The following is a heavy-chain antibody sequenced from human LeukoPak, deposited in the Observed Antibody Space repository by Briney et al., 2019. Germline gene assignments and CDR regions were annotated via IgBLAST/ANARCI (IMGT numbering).Heavy chain of an antibody. CDR3: ARARWHSGYDPLWFDY. CDR2: IYSGGSI. Sequence: PGGSLRLSCAASGFSVSSNYMSWVRQAPGKGLEWVSIIYSGGSIYYADSVKGRFTISRDNSKNTLSLQMNSLRAEDTAVYYCARARWHSGYDPLWFDYWGQGTLVAVSS. D-gene: IGHD5-12*01. CDR1: GFSVSSNY. J-gene: IGHJ4*02. V-gene: IGHV3-53*01.